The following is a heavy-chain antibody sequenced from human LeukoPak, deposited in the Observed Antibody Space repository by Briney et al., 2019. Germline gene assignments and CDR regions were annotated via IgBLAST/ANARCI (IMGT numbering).Heavy chain of an antibody. CDR1: GYSFTSYW. V-gene: IGHV5-51*01. J-gene: IGHJ4*02. Sequence: GESLKISCKGSGYSFTSYWIGWVRQMPGKGLEWMGIIYPGDSDTRYSPSFQGQVTISADKSISTAYPQWSSLRSEDTAVYYCARGRRAARRFPNFDYWAREPWSPSPQ. D-gene: IGHD6-6*01. CDR2: IYPGDSDT. CDR3: ARGRRAARRFPNFDY.